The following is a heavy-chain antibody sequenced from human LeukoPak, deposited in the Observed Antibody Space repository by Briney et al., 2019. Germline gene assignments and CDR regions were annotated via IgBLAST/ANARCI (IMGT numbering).Heavy chain of an antibody. CDR3: AKVSHDRYSSSWYDNPPDY. CDR2: ISYDGSNK. Sequence: GGSLRLSCAASGFTFSSYAMHWVRQAPGKGLEWVAVISYDGSNKYYADSVKGRFTISRDNSKNTLYLQMNSLRAEDTAVYYCAKVSHDRYSSSWYDNPPDYWGQGTLVTVSS. D-gene: IGHD6-13*01. J-gene: IGHJ4*02. CDR1: GFTFSSYA. V-gene: IGHV3-30-3*01.